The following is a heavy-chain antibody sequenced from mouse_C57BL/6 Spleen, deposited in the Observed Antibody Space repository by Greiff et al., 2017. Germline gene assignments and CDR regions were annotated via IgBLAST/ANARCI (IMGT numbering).Heavy chain of an antibody. Sequence: VQLQQSVAELVRPGASVKLSCTASGFNIKNSYMHWVKQRPEQGLEWIGRIDPANGNTTYAPKFQGKATITADTSSNTAYLQLSSLTSEDTAIYYCSLVWEQTAMDYWGQGTSVTVAS. D-gene: IGHD4-1*01. V-gene: IGHV14-3*01. CDR3: SLVWEQTAMDY. CDR1: GFNIKNSY. CDR2: IDPANGNT. J-gene: IGHJ4*01.